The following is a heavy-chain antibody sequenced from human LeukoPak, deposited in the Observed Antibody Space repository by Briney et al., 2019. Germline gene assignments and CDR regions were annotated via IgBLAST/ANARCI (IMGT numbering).Heavy chain of an antibody. Sequence: LSLTCAVYGGSFSGYYWSWIRQPPGKGLEWVAVISYDGSNKYYADSVKGRFTISRDNSKNTLYLQMNSLRAEDTAVYYCARAPQIGYCSSTSCPTDYWGQGTLVTVSS. CDR2: ISYDGSNK. D-gene: IGHD2-2*01. J-gene: IGHJ4*02. CDR3: ARAPQIGYCSSTSCPTDY. V-gene: IGHV3-30-3*01. CDR1: GGSFSGYY.